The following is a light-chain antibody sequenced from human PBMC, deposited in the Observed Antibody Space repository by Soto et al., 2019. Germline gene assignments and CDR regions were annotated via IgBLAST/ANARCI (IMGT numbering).Light chain of an antibody. CDR2: EVS. V-gene: IGLV2-18*02. J-gene: IGLJ1*01. CDR1: SSDVGSYNR. CDR3: SSYTSSGTYV. Sequence: QSVLTQPPSVSGSPGQSVTISCTGTSSDVGSYNRVSWYQQPPGTAPKLMIYEVSYRPSGVSDRFSGSKSGNTASLTISGLQAEDEADYYCSSYTSSGTYVLGTGTKVTVL.